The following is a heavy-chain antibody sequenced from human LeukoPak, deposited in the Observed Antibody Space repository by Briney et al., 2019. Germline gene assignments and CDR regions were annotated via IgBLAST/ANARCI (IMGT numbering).Heavy chain of an antibody. CDR3: ARQLLAYCGGDCSD. CDR1: GGSISSGDYS. J-gene: IGHJ4*02. Sequence: SQTLSLTCTVSGGSISSGDYSWSWIRQHPGKGLEWIGYIYYSGSTYYNPSLKSRVTISVDTSKNQFSLKLSSVTAADTAVYCCARQLLAYCGGDCSDWGQGTLVTVS. V-gene: IGHV4-31*03. D-gene: IGHD2-21*02. CDR2: IYYSGST.